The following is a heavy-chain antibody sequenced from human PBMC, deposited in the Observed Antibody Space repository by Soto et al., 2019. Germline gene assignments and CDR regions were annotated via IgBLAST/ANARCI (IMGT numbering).Heavy chain of an antibody. CDR1: AGYGIIRDW. V-gene: IGHV4-4*02. D-gene: IGHD3-10*01. CDR3: ARLVYETRLNYMYFDF. J-gene: IGHJ4*02. CDR2: IFHDGTA. Sequence: TSETLSLTGTVSAGYGIIRDWWTMIRPSPQRGLEYIGEIFHDGTANYYPSFERRVAISVDTSKNQFSLKLTSVTAADTAIYFRARLVYETRLNYMYFDFWGQGTLVTVSS.